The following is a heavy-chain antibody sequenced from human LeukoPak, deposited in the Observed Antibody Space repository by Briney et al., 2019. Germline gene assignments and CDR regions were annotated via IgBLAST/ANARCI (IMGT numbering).Heavy chain of an antibody. V-gene: IGHV1-18*01. D-gene: IGHD2-2*01. CDR2: ISAYNGNT. CDR3: ARDPKYCSSTSCDGFDY. J-gene: IGHJ4*02. CDR1: GYTFTSYG. Sequence: ASVKVSCTASGYTFTSYGISWVRQAPGQGLEWMGWISAYNGNTNYAQKLQGRVTMTTDTSTSTAYMELRSLRSDDTAVYYCARDPKYCSSTSCDGFDYWGQGTLVTVSS.